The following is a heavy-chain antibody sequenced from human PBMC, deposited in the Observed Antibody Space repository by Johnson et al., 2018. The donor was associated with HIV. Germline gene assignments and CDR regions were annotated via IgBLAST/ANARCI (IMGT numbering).Heavy chain of an antibody. D-gene: IGHD1-26*01. V-gene: IGHV3-30-3*01. CDR2: ISYDGSNK. CDR1: GFTVSSNY. CDR3: ARDRMRGATKDAFDI. J-gene: IGHJ3*02. Sequence: QVLLVESGGGLVQPGGSLRLSCAASGFTVSSNYMSWVRQAPGKGLEWVAVISYDGSNKYYADSVKGRFTISRDNSKNTLYLQMNSLRAEDTAVYYCARDRMRGATKDAFDIWGQGTMVTVSS.